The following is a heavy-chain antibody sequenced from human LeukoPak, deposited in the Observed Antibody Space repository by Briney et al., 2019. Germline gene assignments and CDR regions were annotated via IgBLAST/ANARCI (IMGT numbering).Heavy chain of an antibody. Sequence: SETLSLTCTVSGGSISSYYWSWIRQPAGKGLEWIGRTYTSGSTNYNPSLKSRVTMSVDTSKNQFSLKLSSVTAADTAVYYCARQIPDPGGSWNYYGMDVWGQGTTVTVSS. V-gene: IGHV4-4*07. J-gene: IGHJ6*02. CDR1: GGSISSYY. CDR2: TYTSGST. CDR3: ARQIPDPGGSWNYYGMDV. D-gene: IGHD3-3*01.